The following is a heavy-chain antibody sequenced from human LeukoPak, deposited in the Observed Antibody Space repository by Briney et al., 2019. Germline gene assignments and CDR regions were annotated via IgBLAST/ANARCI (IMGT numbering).Heavy chain of an antibody. CDR3: AREGYSGCLLDY. Sequence: GGSLRPSCAASGFTFSSYWMHWVRQAPGKGLVWVSRINSDGSSTSYADSVKGRFTISRDNAKNTLYLQMNSLRAEDTAVYYCAREGYSGCLLDYWGQGTLVTVSS. V-gene: IGHV3-74*01. J-gene: IGHJ4*02. D-gene: IGHD5-12*01. CDR2: INSDGSST. CDR1: GFTFSSYW.